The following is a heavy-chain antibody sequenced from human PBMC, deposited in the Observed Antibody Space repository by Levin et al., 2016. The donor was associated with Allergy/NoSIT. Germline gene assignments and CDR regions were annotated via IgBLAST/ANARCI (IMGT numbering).Heavy chain of an antibody. Sequence: ASVKVSCKVSGYTLTELSMHWVRQAPGKGLEWMGGFDPEDGETIYAQKFQGRVTMTRDTSTTTVYMELSNLRSDDTAVYYCARAADTSCSGCPFDPWGQGTLVTVSS. J-gene: IGHJ5*02. V-gene: IGHV1-24*01. CDR3: ARAADTSCSGCPFDP. CDR2: FDPEDGET. D-gene: IGHD2-2*01. CDR1: GYTLTELS.